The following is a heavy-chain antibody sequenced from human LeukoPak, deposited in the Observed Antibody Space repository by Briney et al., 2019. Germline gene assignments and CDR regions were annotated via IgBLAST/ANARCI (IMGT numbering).Heavy chain of an antibody. D-gene: IGHD2-2*01. Sequence: ASETLSLTCAVYSGSLSGHFWSWIRQPPGKGMEWIGEINSGGRTNYSPSLEARLRLSVDTSENQFSLKLHSVTAADTALYYCARGKQLPVRGPLDQWGQGTLVTVSS. J-gene: IGHJ4*02. CDR2: INSGGRT. CDR1: SGSLSGHF. V-gene: IGHV4-34*01. CDR3: ARGKQLPVRGPLDQ.